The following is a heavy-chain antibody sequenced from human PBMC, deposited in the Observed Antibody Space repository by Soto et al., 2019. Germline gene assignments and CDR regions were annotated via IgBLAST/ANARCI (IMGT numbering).Heavy chain of an antibody. CDR3: AQHTPYYYYSSGYLLFDY. J-gene: IGHJ4*02. CDR2: ISGSGGST. V-gene: IGHV3-23*01. CDR1: GVTFRSYA. Sequence: GASLGLACAVSGVTFRSYAMSWVRQAPGKGLEWVSAISGSGGSTYYADSVKSPSTISRDNSKNTLYMQMNSLKADDTTVYYCAQHTPYYYYSSGYLLFDYWGQGTLVTVSS. D-gene: IGHD3-22*01.